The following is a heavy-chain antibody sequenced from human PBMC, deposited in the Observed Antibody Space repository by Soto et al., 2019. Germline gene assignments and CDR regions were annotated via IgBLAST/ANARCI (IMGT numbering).Heavy chain of an antibody. CDR3: GIGRSGQIVVFD. Sequence: ASVKVSCKASGYTFTGHYIHWVRQAPEQGPEWMGEIGPESGATRYAQKFQGRVTMTRDMSITTVYMELNNLSPDDTAVYYCGIGRSGQIVVFDWCPGTPVTVSS. D-gene: IGHD1-26*01. CDR1: GYTFTGHY. CDR2: IGPESGAT. J-gene: IGHJ4*02. V-gene: IGHV1-2*02.